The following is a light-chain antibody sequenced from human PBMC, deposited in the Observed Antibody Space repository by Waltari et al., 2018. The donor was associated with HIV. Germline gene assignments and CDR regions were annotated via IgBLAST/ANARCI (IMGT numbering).Light chain of an antibody. CDR2: WAD. J-gene: IGLJ3*02. Sequence: QSVLTQPPSVSGAPGQRVTISCTGSSSNIGAGYDVQWYQQLPGAAPKLLIFWADIRPSGVPDRFSGSKSGRSASLAISGLQSDDEADYFCQSYDTDLKSGVFGGGTKVTVL. CDR1: SSNIGAGYD. V-gene: IGLV1-40*01. CDR3: QSYDTDLKSGV.